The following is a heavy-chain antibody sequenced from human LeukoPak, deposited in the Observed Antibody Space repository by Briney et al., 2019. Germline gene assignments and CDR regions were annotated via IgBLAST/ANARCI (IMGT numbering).Heavy chain of an antibody. V-gene: IGHV3-23*01. CDR3: AKAPGTATAARYFEY. J-gene: IGHJ4*02. Sequence: GGSLRLSCAASGFTFSSYAMSWVRQAPGKGLEWVSVISGSGGETNYAASVKGRFTISRDNSKNTLYVQMNSLRAEDTAVYHCAKAPGTATAARYFEYWGQGTLVTVSS. D-gene: IGHD1-1*01. CDR1: GFTFSSYA. CDR2: ISGSGGET.